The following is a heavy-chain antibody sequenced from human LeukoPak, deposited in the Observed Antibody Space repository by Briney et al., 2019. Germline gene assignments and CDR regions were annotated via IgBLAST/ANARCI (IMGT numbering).Heavy chain of an antibody. CDR2: INPNSGGT. J-gene: IGHJ4*02. CDR1: GYTFTSYY. Sequence: GASVKVSCKASGYTFTSYYMHWVRQAPGQGLEWMGWINPNSGGTNYAQKFQGWVTMTRDTSISTAYMELSRPRSDDTAVYYCARESSTSYDYWGQGTLVTVSS. D-gene: IGHD2-2*01. V-gene: IGHV1-2*04. CDR3: ARESSTSYDY.